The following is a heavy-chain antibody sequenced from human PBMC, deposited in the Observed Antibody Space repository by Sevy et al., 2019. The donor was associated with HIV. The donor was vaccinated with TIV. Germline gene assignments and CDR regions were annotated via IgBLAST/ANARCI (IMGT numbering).Heavy chain of an antibody. CDR3: AKDQEKGDYGIYYYYYGMDV. Sequence: GGSLRLSCAGSGFTFSSYGVHWVRQTPGKGLEWVAFVSYHGRNKFYADSVKGRFTISRDNSNNTLYLQMNSLRPEDTAVYYCAKDQEKGDYGIYYYYYGMDVWGQGTTVTVSS. CDR2: VSYHGRNK. CDR1: GFTFSSYG. V-gene: IGHV3-30*18. J-gene: IGHJ6*02. D-gene: IGHD4-17*01.